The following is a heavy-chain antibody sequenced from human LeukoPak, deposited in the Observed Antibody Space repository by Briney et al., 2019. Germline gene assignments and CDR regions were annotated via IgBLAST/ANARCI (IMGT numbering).Heavy chain of an antibody. CDR2: ISSSSSYI. V-gene: IGHV3-21*01. Sequence: GGSLRLSCAASGFTFSSYSMNWVRQAPGKGLEWVSSISSSSSYIYYADSVKGRFTISRDNAKNSLYLQMNSLRAEDTAVYYCARDWPPNWFDPWGQGTLVTVSS. CDR1: GFTFSSYS. J-gene: IGHJ5*02. CDR3: ARDWPPNWFDP.